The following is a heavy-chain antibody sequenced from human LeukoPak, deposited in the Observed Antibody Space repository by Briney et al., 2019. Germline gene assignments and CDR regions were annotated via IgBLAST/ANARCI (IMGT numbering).Heavy chain of an antibody. Sequence: SETLSLTCAVSGVPFSNYYWSWVRQSPRLGLEWIGEINHSGYTNYNPSLKSRVTVSIDTSKNQFSLRLTSVSAADTGVYYCTRAVAGHPDWGQGTLVTVSS. CDR3: TRAVAGHPD. V-gene: IGHV4-34*01. CDR2: INHSGYT. CDR1: GVPFSNYY. J-gene: IGHJ4*02. D-gene: IGHD6-19*01.